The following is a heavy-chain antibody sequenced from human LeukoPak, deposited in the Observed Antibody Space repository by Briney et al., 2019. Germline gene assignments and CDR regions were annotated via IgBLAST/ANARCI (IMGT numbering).Heavy chain of an antibody. CDR3: ASTKSSWSGPFDP. CDR2: IYYSGST. V-gene: IGHV4-39*01. CDR1: GGSISSSSYY. D-gene: IGHD6-13*01. Sequence: SETLSLTCTGSGGSISSSSYYWGWIRQPPGKGLEWMGSIYYSGSTYYNPSLKSRVTISVDTSKNQFSLKLSSVTAADTAVYYCASTKSSWSGPFDPWGQGTLVTVSS. J-gene: IGHJ5*02.